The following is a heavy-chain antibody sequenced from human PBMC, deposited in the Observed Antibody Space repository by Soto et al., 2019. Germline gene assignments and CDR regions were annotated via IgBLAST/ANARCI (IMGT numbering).Heavy chain of an antibody. D-gene: IGHD6-19*01. CDR1: GYTFTSYY. J-gene: IGHJ3*02. V-gene: IGHV1-46*01. CDR2: INPSGGST. CDR3: GVFSSGWSRESYAFDI. Sequence: QVQLVQSGAEVKKPGASVKVSCKASGYTFTSYYMHWVRQAPGQGLEWMGIINPSGGSTSYAQKFQGRVTVIRDTATIPVSMVRSCAGYVGTGGYFTGVFSSGWSRESYAFDIWGEGTMVTVSS.